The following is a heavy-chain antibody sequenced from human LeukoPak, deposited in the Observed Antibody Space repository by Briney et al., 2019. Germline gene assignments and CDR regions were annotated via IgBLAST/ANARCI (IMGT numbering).Heavy chain of an antibody. D-gene: IGHD2-2*02. CDR2: IIPVFDKA. CDR1: GGTFSTYA. CDR3: ARLGHCRETNCYSDFYYMDV. J-gene: IGHJ6*03. V-gene: IGHV1-69*13. Sequence: ASVKVSCKASGGTFSTYAISWVRQAPGQGLEWMGGIIPVFDKANYAQKFQDRVTITADDSTTTAYMELSSLTSEDMAIYYCARLGHCRETNCYSDFYYMDVWGKGTTVIVSS.